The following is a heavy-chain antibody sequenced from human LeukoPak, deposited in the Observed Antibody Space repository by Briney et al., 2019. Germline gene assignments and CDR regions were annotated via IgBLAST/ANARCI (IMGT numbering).Heavy chain of an antibody. Sequence: PGGSLRLSCAASGFTFRTLAMNWVRQAPGKGLEWVSTISDNGRSTHYADSVKGRFTISRDNSKNTLDLQMNSLKAEDTAIYYCAKDNVAAAGRYFDYWGQGTLVTVSS. CDR2: ISDNGRST. J-gene: IGHJ4*02. CDR3: AKDNVAAAGRYFDY. D-gene: IGHD6-13*01. V-gene: IGHV3-23*01. CDR1: GFTFRTLA.